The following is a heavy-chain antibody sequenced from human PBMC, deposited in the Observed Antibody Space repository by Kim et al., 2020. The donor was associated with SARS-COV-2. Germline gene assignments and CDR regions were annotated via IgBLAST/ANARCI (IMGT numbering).Heavy chain of an antibody. CDR1: GGSFSGYY. CDR2: INHSGST. V-gene: IGHV4-34*01. Sequence: SETLSLTCAVYGGSFSGYYWSWIRQPPGKGLEWIGEINHSGSTNYNPSLKSRVTISVDTSKNQFSLKLSSVTAADTAVYYCARRGPTRWQQLVHDNWFDPWGQGTLVTVSS. J-gene: IGHJ5*02. D-gene: IGHD6-13*01. CDR3: ARRGPTRWQQLVHDNWFDP.